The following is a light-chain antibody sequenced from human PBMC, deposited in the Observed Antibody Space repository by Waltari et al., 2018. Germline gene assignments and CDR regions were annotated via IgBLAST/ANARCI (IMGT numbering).Light chain of an antibody. CDR3: QQYDNYWT. CDR2: KAS. Sequence: DIQMTQSPSTRSASVGDRGTITCRASQSITNWLAWYQQKPGKAPKLLIYKASNLESGVPSRFSGSGSGTEFTLTISSLQPDDFATYYGQQYDNYWTFGQGTKVEIK. J-gene: IGKJ1*01. CDR1: QSITNW. V-gene: IGKV1-5*03.